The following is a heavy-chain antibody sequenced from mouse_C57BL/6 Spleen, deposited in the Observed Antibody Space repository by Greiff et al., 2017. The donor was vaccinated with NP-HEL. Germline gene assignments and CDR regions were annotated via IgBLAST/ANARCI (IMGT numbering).Heavy chain of an antibody. Sequence: QVQLQQPGAELVRPGTSVKLSCKASGYTFTSYWMHWVKQRPGQGLEWIGVIDPSDSYTNYNQKFKGKATLTVDTSSSTAYMQLSSLTSEDSAVYYCARWHYYGSQAYYFDYWGQGTTLTVSS. CDR1: GYTFTSYW. CDR2: IDPSDSYT. V-gene: IGHV1-59*01. CDR3: ARWHYYGSQAYYFDY. J-gene: IGHJ2*01. D-gene: IGHD1-1*01.